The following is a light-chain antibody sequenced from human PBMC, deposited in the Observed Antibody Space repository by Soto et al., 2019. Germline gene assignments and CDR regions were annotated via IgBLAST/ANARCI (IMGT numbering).Light chain of an antibody. CDR3: QSCSDWPFT. CDR2: GDT. J-gene: IGKJ2*01. V-gene: IGKV3-15*01. Sequence: EIVMTQSPATLSVSPGQRVTLSCRASESLSTYLAWYQQKPGQAPRLLIYGDTTKATGIPARFSGSGSAAGFTLTISCLQSEDFAVYYCQSCSDWPFTFGQGTKLEI. CDR1: ESLSTY.